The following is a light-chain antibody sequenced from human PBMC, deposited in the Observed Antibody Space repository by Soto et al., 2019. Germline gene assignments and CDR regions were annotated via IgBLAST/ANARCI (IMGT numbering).Light chain of an antibody. J-gene: IGLJ3*02. CDR2: KNN. CDR3: STWDDSLSGPV. Sequence: QSVLAQPPSASGTPGQRVTISCSVSSSNIGSNFVYWYHHLPGAAPKLLMYKNNQRPSGVPDRFSGSKSGTSASLAISGLLSEDEADYYCSTWDDSLSGPVFGGGTKLTVL. CDR1: SSNIGSNF. V-gene: IGLV1-47*01.